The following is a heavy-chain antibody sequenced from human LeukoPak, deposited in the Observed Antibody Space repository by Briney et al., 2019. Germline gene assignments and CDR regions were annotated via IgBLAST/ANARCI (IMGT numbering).Heavy chain of an antibody. Sequence: PSETLSLTCAVYGGSFSGYYWSWIRQPPGKGLEWIGEINHSGSTNYNPSLKSRVTISVDTSKNQFSLKLSSVTAADTAVYYCARGRGTKITGYSSSWYVLGFDYWGQGTLVTVSS. J-gene: IGHJ4*02. CDR1: GGSFSGYY. CDR3: ARGRGTKITGYSSSWYVLGFDY. D-gene: IGHD6-13*01. V-gene: IGHV4-34*01. CDR2: INHSGST.